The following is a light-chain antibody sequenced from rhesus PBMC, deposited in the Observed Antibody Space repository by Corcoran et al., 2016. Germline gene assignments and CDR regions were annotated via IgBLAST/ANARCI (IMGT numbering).Light chain of an antibody. V-gene: IGKV3S9*01. J-gene: IGKJ2*01. CDR1: QSVSSY. CDR2: GAT. CDR3: QQYNNWNS. Sequence: EIVMTQSPATLSLSPGERATLSCRASQSVSSYVAWYQQKPGQAPRLLICGATSRATGIPDRFSGRGSRTDFNLIISSLEPEDVGLYYCQQYNNWNSFGQGTKVEIK.